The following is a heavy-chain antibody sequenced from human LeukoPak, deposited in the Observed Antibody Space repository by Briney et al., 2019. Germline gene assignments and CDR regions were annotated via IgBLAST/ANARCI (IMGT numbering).Heavy chain of an antibody. V-gene: IGHV4-59*01. Sequence: PSETLSLTCTVSGGSISNYYWSWIRQPPGKGLEWIAYIYYSGNTNYNPSLKSRVTISVDTSKNQFSLKLSSVTAADTAVYYCAKIIGVGTFDYWGQGSLVTVPS. D-gene: IGHD6-19*01. CDR1: GGSISNYY. CDR2: IYYSGNT. J-gene: IGHJ4*02. CDR3: AKIIGVGTFDY.